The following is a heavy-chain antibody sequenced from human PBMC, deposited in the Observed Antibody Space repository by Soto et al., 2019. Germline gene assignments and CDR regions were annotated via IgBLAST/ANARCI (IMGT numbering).Heavy chain of an antibody. CDR1: ADTFNSYS. CDR3: TRSMDRTPVTNWYVP. CDR2: ITPVFGTA. D-gene: IGHD4-17*01. V-gene: IGHV1-69*01. Sequence: QVQLVQPVAEVKTPGSSVKVSCKAYADTFNSYSLSWLRQAPGQRLEWMGGITPVFGTADYAQSFEDRPTITADDSTSTVYIELRSLRSDETAIYYSTRSMDRTPVTNWYVPCDQGALLTVYS. J-gene: IGHJ5*02.